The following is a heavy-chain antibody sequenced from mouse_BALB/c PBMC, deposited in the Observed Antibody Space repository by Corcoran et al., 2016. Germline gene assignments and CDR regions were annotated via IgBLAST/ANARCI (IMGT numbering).Heavy chain of an antibody. CDR1: GFNIKDYY. CDR3: ARRGHYYGLAY. D-gene: IGHD1-2*01. V-gene: IGHV14-1*02. CDR2: IDPENGNT. Sequence: EVQLQQSGAELVRPGALVKLSCKASGFNIKDYYMHWVKQRPEQGLEWIGWIDPENGNTIYDPKFQGKASITADTSSNTAYLQLSSLTSEDTAVYYCARRGHYYGLAYWGQGTLVTVSA. J-gene: IGHJ3*01.